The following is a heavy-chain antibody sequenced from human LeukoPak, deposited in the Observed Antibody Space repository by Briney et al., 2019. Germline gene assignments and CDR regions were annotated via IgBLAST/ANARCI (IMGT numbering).Heavy chain of an antibody. V-gene: IGHV1-2*04. CDR2: INPNSGGT. CDR3: ARGLDRYSNFIAFGY. D-gene: IGHD4-11*01. J-gene: IGHJ4*02. CDR1: GYTFTGYY. Sequence: ASVKVSCKASGYTFTGYYMHWVRQAPGQGLEWMGWINPNSGGTNYAQKFQGWVTMTRDTSISTAYMELSRLRPDDTAVYYCARGLDRYSNFIAFGYWGQGTLVTVSS.